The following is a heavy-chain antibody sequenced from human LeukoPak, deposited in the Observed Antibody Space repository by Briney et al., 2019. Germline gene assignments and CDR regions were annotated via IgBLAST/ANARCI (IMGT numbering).Heavy chain of an antibody. Sequence: ASVKVSCKATGHTSTTYAIHWVRQAPGQGLEWMGWINAGNGNIKYSQKLQGRVTITGDTSASTAYMELSSLRSEDTAVYYCARGYCSSTSCYMDVWGQGTTVT. CDR3: ARGYCSSTSCYMDV. CDR2: INAGNGNI. J-gene: IGHJ6*02. V-gene: IGHV1-3*01. D-gene: IGHD2-2*01. CDR1: GHTSTTYA.